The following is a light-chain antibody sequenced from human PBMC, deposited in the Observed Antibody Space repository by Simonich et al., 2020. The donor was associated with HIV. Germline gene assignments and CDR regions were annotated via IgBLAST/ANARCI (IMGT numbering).Light chain of an antibody. CDR2: GNS. CDR1: SSNIGAGYD. V-gene: IGLV1-40*01. CDR3: QSYDSSLEGV. Sequence: QSVLTQPPSASGTPGQRVTISCSGSSSNIGAGYDVHWYQQFPGTAPKLLIYGNSKRPSGVPDRFSGSKSGTSASLAITGLQAEDEADYYCQSYDSSLEGVFGGGTKLTVL. J-gene: IGLJ3*02.